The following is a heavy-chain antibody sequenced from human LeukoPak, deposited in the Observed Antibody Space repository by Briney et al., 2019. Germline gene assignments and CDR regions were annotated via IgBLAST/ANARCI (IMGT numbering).Heavy chain of an antibody. CDR3: ARDSLGDYDILTGPIDY. D-gene: IGHD3-9*01. CDR1: GYTFTGYY. J-gene: IGHJ4*02. CDR2: INPNSGGT. Sequence: ASVKVSCKASGYTFTGYYMHWVRQAPGQGLEWMGWINPNSGGTNYAQKFQGRVTMTRDTSINTAYMELSRLRSDDTAVYYCARDSLGDYDILTGPIDYWGQGTLVTVSS. V-gene: IGHV1-2*02.